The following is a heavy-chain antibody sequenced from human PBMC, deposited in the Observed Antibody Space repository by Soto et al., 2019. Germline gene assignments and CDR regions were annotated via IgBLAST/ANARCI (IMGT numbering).Heavy chain of an antibody. CDR2: IVSNVGTV. V-gene: IGHV1-69*06. J-gene: IGHJ4*02. CDR1: GCTFSSFINYP. D-gene: IGHD3-22*01. CDR3: GGRDTSGLHRYFDY. Sequence: ASVKVSCKSSGCTFSSFINYPINWERQAPGQGLEWMGGIVSNVGTVNYAQKIRGEATITAEKTTGTAYMELSSLRSEDTALYYSGGRDTSGLHRYFDYWGQGTQVTVSS.